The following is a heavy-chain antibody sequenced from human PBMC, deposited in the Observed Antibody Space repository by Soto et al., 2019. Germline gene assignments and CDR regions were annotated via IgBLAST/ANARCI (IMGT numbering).Heavy chain of an antibody. V-gene: IGHV4-30-4*01. D-gene: IGHD4-17*01. J-gene: IGHJ4*02. Sequence: QVLVQESGPGLVKPSQTLTLSGTVSGGSVDSGNHYWNWIRQPPGKGLEWIGYIYYGESTYYNPSLKSRATISVDTSQSRFSLRLTSVTAADTAVYYCARDMGSAMTTRIFDHWGQGTLVTLSS. CDR1: GGSVDSGNHY. CDR2: IYYGEST. CDR3: ARDMGSAMTTRIFDH.